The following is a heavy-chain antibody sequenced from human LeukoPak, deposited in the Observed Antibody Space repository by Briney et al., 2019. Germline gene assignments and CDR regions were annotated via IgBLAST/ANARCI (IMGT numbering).Heavy chain of an antibody. CDR3: ARPTYYYDSSGYYYSRGSFDAFDI. J-gene: IGHJ3*02. D-gene: IGHD3-22*01. CDR1: GGSISSSNW. CDR2: IYHSGST. V-gene: IGHV4-4*02. Sequence: PSETLSLTCAVSGGSISSSNWWSWVRQPPGKRLEWIGEIYHSGSTNYNPSLKSRVTISVDKSKNQFSLKLSSVTAADTAVYYCARPTYYYDSSGYYYSRGSFDAFDIWGQGTMVTVSS.